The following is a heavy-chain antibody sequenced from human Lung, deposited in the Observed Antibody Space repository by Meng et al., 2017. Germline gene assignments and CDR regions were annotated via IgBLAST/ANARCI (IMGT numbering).Heavy chain of an antibody. CDR3: ARGPTTMAHDFDY. CDR1: GGSFSDYY. J-gene: IGHJ4*02. Sequence: VQVQQGGAGLLKPSETLSLPCVVSGGSFSDYYWSWIRQPPGKGLEWIGEINHSGSTNYNPSLERRATISVDTSQNNLSLKLSSVTAADSAVYYCARGPTTMAHDFDYWGQGTLVTVSS. V-gene: IGHV4-34*01. D-gene: IGHD4-11*01. CDR2: INHSGST.